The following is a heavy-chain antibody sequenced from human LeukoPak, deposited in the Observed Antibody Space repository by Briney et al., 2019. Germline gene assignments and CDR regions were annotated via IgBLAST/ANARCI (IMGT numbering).Heavy chain of an antibody. CDR3: ARGAVAGTFDY. D-gene: IGHD6-19*01. J-gene: IGHJ4*02. Sequence: GGSLRLSCAASGFTFSNYWMHWVRQGPGKGLVWVSRIDSDGSRTSYADSVKGRFTISRDNAKNTLYLQMNSLRAEDTAVYYCARGAVAGTFDYWGQGTLVTVSS. V-gene: IGHV3-74*01. CDR2: IDSDGSRT. CDR1: GFTFSNYW.